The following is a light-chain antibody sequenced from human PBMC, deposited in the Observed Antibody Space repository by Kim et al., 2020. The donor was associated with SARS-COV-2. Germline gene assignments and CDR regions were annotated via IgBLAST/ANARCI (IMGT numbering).Light chain of an antibody. Sequence: IQMTQSPSSLSASVGDRVTITCRASQTISTYLNWYQQKPGKVPKLLVYAASSLQSGVPSRFSGSGSGTDFTLTISSLQPDDSATYYCQEYNGYWTFGQGTKVVIK. CDR3: QEYNGYWT. J-gene: IGKJ1*01. CDR2: AAS. V-gene: IGKV1-39*01. CDR1: QTISTY.